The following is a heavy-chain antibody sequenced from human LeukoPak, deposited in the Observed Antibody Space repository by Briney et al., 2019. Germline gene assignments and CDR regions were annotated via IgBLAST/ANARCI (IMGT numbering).Heavy chain of an antibody. CDR1: GGSISSGGYS. Sequence: SQTLSLTCAVSGGSISSGGYSWSWIRQPPGKGLEWIGYIYHSGSTYYNPSLKSLVTISVDRSKNQFSLKLSSVTAADTAVYYCARVRGSREFDYWGQGTLVTVSS. CDR2: IYHSGST. V-gene: IGHV4-30-2*01. CDR3: ARVRGSREFDY. J-gene: IGHJ4*02. D-gene: IGHD1-26*01.